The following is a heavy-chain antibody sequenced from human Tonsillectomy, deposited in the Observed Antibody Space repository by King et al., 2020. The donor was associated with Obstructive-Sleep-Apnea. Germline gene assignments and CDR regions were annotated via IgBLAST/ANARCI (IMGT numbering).Heavy chain of an antibody. D-gene: IGHD4-17*01. Sequence: VQLVESGGGLVQPGGSLRLSCAASGFTFSSNWMSWVRQAPGKGREWVANIKQEGSEKYYVDSVKGRFTISRDNAKNSLYLQMNSLRAEDTAVYYCARDDYGFDYWGQGILVTVSS. J-gene: IGHJ4*02. CDR1: GFTFSSNW. CDR3: ARDDYGFDY. V-gene: IGHV3-7*01. CDR2: IKQEGSEK.